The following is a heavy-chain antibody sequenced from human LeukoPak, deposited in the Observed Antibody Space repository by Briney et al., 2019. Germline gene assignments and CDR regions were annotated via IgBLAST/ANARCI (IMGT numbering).Heavy chain of an antibody. CDR3: AKLLGDVTTFDY. CDR1: GFSFSTSW. Sequence: PGGSLRLSCGASGFSFSTSWVTWVRQPPGKGLEWVASINQGGSVRHYVDPVKGRFTISRDNSKNSLSLQMSSLRAEDTAVYYCAKLLGDVTTFDYWGQGALVTVSS. J-gene: IGHJ4*02. V-gene: IGHV3-7*01. D-gene: IGHD4-17*01. CDR2: INQGGSVR.